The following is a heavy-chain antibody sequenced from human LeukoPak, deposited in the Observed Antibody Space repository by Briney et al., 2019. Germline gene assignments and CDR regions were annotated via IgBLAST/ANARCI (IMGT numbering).Heavy chain of an antibody. CDR1: GGTFSSYA. J-gene: IGHJ5*02. CDR3: ARDPTPVLPTTILNWFDP. V-gene: IGHV1-69*01. Sequence: ASVKVSCKASGGTFSSYAISWVRQAPGQGLEWMGGIIPIFGTANYAQKFQGRVTITADESTSTAYMELSSLRSEDTAVYYCARDPTPVLPTTILNWFDPWGQGTLVTVSS. CDR2: IIPIFGTA. D-gene: IGHD4-17*01.